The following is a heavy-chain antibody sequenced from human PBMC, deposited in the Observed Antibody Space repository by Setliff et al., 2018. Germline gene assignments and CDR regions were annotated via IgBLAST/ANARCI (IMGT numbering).Heavy chain of an antibody. D-gene: IGHD1-26*01. CDR3: TSVLNSVSDAFDV. CDR1: GGSISSGGYY. Sequence: SETLSLTCTASGGSISSGGYYWSWIRQHPGKGLEWIGYIYYSGSTYYNPSLKSRVTISVDTSKNQFSLKLSSVTAADTAVYYCTSVLNSVSDAFDVWGQGTVVTVSS. CDR2: IYYSGST. J-gene: IGHJ3*01. V-gene: IGHV4-31*03.